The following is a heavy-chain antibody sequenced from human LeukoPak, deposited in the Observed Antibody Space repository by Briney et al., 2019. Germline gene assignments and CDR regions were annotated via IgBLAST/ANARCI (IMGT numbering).Heavy chain of an antibody. CDR2: IYYSGRT. D-gene: IGHD3-22*01. J-gene: IGHJ4*02. V-gene: IGHV4-59*08. CDR3: ARQGVEYYYDSSGCDY. CDR1: GGSISNYY. Sequence: SETPSLTCTVSGGSISNYYWSWIRQPPGKGLEWIGNIYYSGRTNYNPSLKSRVTISVDTSKNQFSLKLSSVTAADTAVYYCARQGVEYYYDSSGCDYWGQGTLVTVSS.